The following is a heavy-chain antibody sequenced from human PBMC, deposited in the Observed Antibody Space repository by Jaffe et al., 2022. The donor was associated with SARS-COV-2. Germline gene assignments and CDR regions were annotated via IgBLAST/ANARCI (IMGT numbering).Heavy chain of an antibody. CDR1: GFTFSSYD. CDR2: IGTAGDT. D-gene: IGHD1-1*01. Sequence: EVQLVESGGGLVQPGGSLRLSCAASGFTFSSYDMHWVRQATGKGLEWVSAIGTAGDTYYPGSVKGRFTISRENAKNSLYLQMNSLRAGDTAVYYCARGFGGDWNDGISSQIGAFDIWGQGTMVTVSS. J-gene: IGHJ3*02. CDR3: ARGFGGDWNDGISSQIGAFDI. V-gene: IGHV3-13*01.